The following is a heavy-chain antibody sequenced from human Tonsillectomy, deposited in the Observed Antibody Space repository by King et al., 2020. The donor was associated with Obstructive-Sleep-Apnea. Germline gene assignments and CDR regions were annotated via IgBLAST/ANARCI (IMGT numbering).Heavy chain of an antibody. Sequence: QLVQSGGGLVQPGGSLRLSCAASGFTFSSYDMTWVRQAPGKGLEWVSSISGSGDKTYYADSVKGLFTISRDNSKNTLYLQMNSLRAEDTAGYYCAKNLLDSSSSDYYYYCGMDVWGQGTPVTVSS. D-gene: IGHD6-6*01. CDR1: GFTFSSYD. CDR2: ISGSGDKT. V-gene: IGHV3-23*04. J-gene: IGHJ6*02. CDR3: AKNLLDSSSSDYYYYCGMDV.